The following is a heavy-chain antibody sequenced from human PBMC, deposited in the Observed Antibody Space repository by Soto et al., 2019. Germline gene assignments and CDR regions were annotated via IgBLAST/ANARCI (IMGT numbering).Heavy chain of an antibody. CDR1: GFTFSSYG. J-gene: IGHJ4*02. D-gene: IGHD5-18*01. CDR3: AKARGYSYGQFDY. V-gene: IGHV3-30*18. CDR2: ISYDGSNK. Sequence: LRLSCAASGFTFSSYGMHWVRQAPGKGLEWVAVISYDGSNKYYADSVKGRFTISRDNSKNTLYLQMNSLRAEDTAVYYCAKARGYSYGQFDYCGQGTLVTVSS.